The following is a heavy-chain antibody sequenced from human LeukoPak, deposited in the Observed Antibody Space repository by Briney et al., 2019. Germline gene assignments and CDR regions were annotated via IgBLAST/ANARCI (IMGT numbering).Heavy chain of an antibody. CDR3: ARRSSSYSSSGSSYYFDY. CDR2: IYYSGST. J-gene: IGHJ4*02. CDR1: GGSISSYY. V-gene: IGHV4-59*08. Sequence: NPSETLSLTCTVSGGSISSYYWSWIRQPPGKGLEWIGYIYYSGSTNYNPSLKNRVTISVDTSKNQFSLKLSSVTAADTAVYYCARRSSSYSSSGSSYYFDYWGQGTLVTVSS. D-gene: IGHD6-13*01.